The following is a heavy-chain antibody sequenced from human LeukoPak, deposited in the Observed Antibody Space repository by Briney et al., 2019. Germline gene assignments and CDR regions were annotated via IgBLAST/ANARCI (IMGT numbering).Heavy chain of an antibody. CDR1: GYTFTSYY. CDR3: ARDSTVVVVAATQYFQH. D-gene: IGHD2-15*01. CDR2: INPSGGST. Sequence: ASVKVSCKASGYTFTSYYMHWVRQAAGQGLEWMGIINPSGGSTSYAQKFQGRVTMTRDTSTSTVYMELSSLRSEDTAVYYCARDSTVVVVAATQYFQHWGQGTLVTVSS. J-gene: IGHJ1*01. V-gene: IGHV1-46*01.